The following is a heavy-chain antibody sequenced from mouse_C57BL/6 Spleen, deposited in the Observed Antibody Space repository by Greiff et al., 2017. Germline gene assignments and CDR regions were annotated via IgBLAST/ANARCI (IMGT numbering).Heavy chain of an antibody. CDR1: GYAFSSSW. J-gene: IGHJ2*01. CDR3: ARWVITTVVAGDY. V-gene: IGHV1-82*01. CDR2: IYPGDGDT. Sequence: QVQLKESGPELVKPGASVKISCKASGYAFSSSWMNWVKQRPGKGLEWIGRIYPGDGDTNYNGKFKGKATLTADKSSSTAYMQLSSLTSEDSAVYVCARWVITTVVAGDYWGQGTTLTVSS. D-gene: IGHD1-1*01.